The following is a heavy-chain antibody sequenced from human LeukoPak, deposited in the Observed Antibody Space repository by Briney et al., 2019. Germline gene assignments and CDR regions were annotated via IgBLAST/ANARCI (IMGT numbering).Heavy chain of an antibody. V-gene: IGHV3-74*01. Sequence: PGGSLRLSCAASGFTFSSYWMHWVRQAPGKGLVWVSRINSDGSSTSYADSVKGRFTISRDNAKNSLYLQMNSLRAEDTAVYYCASDQYYYDSSGYYFNWFDPWGQGTLVTVSS. CDR1: GFTFSSYW. CDR3: ASDQYYYDSSGYYFNWFDP. CDR2: INSDGSST. J-gene: IGHJ5*02. D-gene: IGHD3-22*01.